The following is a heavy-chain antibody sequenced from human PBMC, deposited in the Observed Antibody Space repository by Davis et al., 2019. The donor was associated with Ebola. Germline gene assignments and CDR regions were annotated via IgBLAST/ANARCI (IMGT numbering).Heavy chain of an antibody. Sequence: GESLKISCRVSGFNAGEYALNWVRQAPGKGLEWVSTFGTGGDTYYADSVKGRFAISRDNSRGTLYLQMNSLRVEDSAIYYCVKDSSNIWFDIWGQGTLVTVSS. V-gene: IGHV3-23*01. CDR1: GFNAGEYA. CDR3: VKDSSNIWFDI. CDR2: FGTGGDT. J-gene: IGHJ3*02. D-gene: IGHD2/OR15-2a*01.